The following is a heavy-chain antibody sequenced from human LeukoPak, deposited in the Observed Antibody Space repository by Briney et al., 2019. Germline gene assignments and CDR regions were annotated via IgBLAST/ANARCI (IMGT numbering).Heavy chain of an antibody. CDR1: GFTFSSYA. Sequence: GGALTLSCAASGFTFSSYAMSWVRQPPGKGVEGVAAISGSGGSTYYAASVKGRVTISRDNSKNKLSLQMNSLRAEDTAVYYCAKVPTYYYDSSGYPDQILWFDYWGQGTLVTVSS. D-gene: IGHD3-22*01. CDR2: ISGSGGST. CDR3: AKVPTYYYDSSGYPDQILWFDY. J-gene: IGHJ4*02. V-gene: IGHV3-23*01.